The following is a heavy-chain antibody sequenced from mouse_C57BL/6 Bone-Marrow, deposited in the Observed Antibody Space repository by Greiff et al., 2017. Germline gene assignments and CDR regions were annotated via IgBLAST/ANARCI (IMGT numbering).Heavy chain of an antibody. CDR3: TRSGYAMDY. CDR1: GYTFTDYE. D-gene: IGHD4-1*01. Sequence: VQLQESGAELVRPGASVTLSCKASGYTFTDYEMHWVKQTPVHGLEWIGAIDPETGGTAYNQKFKGKAILTADKSSSTAYMELRSLTSEDSAVYDCTRSGYAMDYWGQGTSGTVSS. CDR2: IDPETGGT. J-gene: IGHJ4*01. V-gene: IGHV1-15*01.